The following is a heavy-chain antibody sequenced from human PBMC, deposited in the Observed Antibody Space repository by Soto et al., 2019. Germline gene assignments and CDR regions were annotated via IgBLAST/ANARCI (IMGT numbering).Heavy chain of an antibody. J-gene: IGHJ4*02. CDR2: IYYSGST. CDR1: GGSISSYY. CDR3: ARLLSERGVIVFDY. D-gene: IGHD3-16*02. V-gene: IGHV4-59*01. Sequence: SETLSLTCTVSGGSISSYYWSWIRQPPGKGLEWIGYIYYSGSTNYNPSLKSRVTISVDTSKNQFSLKLSSVTAADTAVYYCARLLSERGVIVFDYWGQGTLVTVSS.